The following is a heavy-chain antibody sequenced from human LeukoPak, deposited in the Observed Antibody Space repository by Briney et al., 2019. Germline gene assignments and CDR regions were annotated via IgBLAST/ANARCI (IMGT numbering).Heavy chain of an antibody. Sequence: GGSLRLSCAASGNYWMHWVRQAPGKGLVWVSHINSDGSWTSYADSVKGRFTISKDNAKNTVYLQMNNLRAEDTAVYYCVSFYETYWGWGTQVTVSS. J-gene: IGHJ4*02. D-gene: IGHD2/OR15-2a*01. CDR3: VSFYETY. V-gene: IGHV3-74*01. CDR2: INSDGSWT. CDR1: GNYW.